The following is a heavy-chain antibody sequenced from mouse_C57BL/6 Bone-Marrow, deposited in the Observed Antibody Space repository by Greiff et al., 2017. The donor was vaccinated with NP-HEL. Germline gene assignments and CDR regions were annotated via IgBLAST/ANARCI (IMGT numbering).Heavy chain of an antibody. CDR3: AREGYYYGSSLAWFAY. CDR2: IFPGSGST. Sequence: VQLQQPGPELVKPGASVKISCKASGYTFTDYYINWVKQRPGQGLEWIGWIFPGSGSTYYNEKFKGKATLTVDKSSSTAYMLLSSLTSEDSAVYFCAREGYYYGSSLAWFAYWGQGTLVTVSA. J-gene: IGHJ3*01. CDR1: GYTFTDYY. V-gene: IGHV1-75*01. D-gene: IGHD1-1*01.